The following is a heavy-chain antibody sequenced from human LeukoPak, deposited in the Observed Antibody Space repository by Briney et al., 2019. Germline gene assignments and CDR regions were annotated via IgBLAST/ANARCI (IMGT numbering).Heavy chain of an antibody. V-gene: IGHV3-30*18. Sequence: PGGSLRLSCAASGFTFSSYGMHWVRQAPGKWLEWVAVISYDGSNKYYADSVKGRFTISRDNSKNTLYLQMNSLRAEDTAVYYCAKSAAAGGGFDYWGQGTLVTVSS. J-gene: IGHJ4*02. CDR1: GFTFSSYG. CDR2: ISYDGSNK. CDR3: AKSAAAGGGFDY. D-gene: IGHD6-13*01.